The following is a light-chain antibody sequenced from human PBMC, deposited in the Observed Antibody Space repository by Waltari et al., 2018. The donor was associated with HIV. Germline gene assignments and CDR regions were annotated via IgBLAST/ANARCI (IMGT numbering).Light chain of an antibody. V-gene: IGLV4-69*01. CDR1: SGHNYYA. CDR3: QTWGTGISLV. Sequence: QLVLTQSPSVSASLGASVELTCTLSSGHNYYAVSWHQQQPEKGPRFLMKLNADGSHTKGDGIPDRFSGSSSGAERVLSSSNLQSEDEADYYCQTWGTGISLVFGGGTKLTVL. CDR2: LNADGSH. J-gene: IGLJ2*01.